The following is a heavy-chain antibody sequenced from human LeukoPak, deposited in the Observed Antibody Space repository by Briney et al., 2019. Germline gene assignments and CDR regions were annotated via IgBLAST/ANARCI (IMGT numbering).Heavy chain of an antibody. D-gene: IGHD3-10*01. CDR3: ARSHGSGSYYNLNDY. J-gene: IGHJ4*02. CDR2: IYRSGST. V-gene: IGHV4-4*02. Sequence: PSETLSLTCAVSGGSISSSNWWTWVRQPPGKGLEWIGEIYRSGSTNYNPSLKSRVTISVDTSKNQFSLKLSSVTAADTAVYYCARSHGSGSYYNLNDYWGQGTLVTVSS. CDR1: GGSISSSNW.